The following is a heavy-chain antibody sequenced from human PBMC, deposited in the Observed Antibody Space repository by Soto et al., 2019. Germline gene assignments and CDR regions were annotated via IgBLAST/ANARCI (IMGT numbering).Heavy chain of an antibody. CDR3: ARDVGYGLIDY. V-gene: IGHV1-18*01. CDR1: GYTFTSYG. J-gene: IGHJ4*02. D-gene: IGHD5-18*01. CDR2: INAYNGNT. Sequence: ASVKVSCKASGYTFTSYGISWVRQAPGQGLEWMGWINAYNGNTNYAQKFQGRVTMTTDTSTSTAYMELRGLRSDDTAVYYCARDVGYGLIDYWGQGTLVTVSS.